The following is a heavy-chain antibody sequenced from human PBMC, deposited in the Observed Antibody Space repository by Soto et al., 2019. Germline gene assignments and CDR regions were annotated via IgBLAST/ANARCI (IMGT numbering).Heavy chain of an antibody. CDR1: GFSLSTSGMC. CDR3: ARIWIQNKYYYGMDV. V-gene: IGHV2-70*11. Sequence: FGLTLVNPTQTLALTFTFSGFSLSTSGMCVSWIRQPPGKALEWLARIDWDDDKYYSTSLKTRLTISKDTSKNQVVLTMTNMDPVDTATYYCARIWIQNKYYYGMDVWGQGTTVTVSS. D-gene: IGHD5-18*01. J-gene: IGHJ6*02. CDR2: IDWDDDK.